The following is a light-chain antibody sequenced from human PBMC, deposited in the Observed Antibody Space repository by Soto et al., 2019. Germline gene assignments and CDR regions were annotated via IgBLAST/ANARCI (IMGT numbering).Light chain of an antibody. CDR3: CSYAGSNTLRV. V-gene: IGLV2-23*01. CDR1: SSDVGSYNP. CDR2: EDD. Sequence: QSALTQPASVSGSPGQSITISCTGTSSDVGSYNPVSWYQQHPGKVPKLMIYEDDKRPSGVSNRFSGSKSGNTASLTISGLQAEDEADYYCCSYAGSNTLRVFGGGTKVTVL. J-gene: IGLJ3*02.